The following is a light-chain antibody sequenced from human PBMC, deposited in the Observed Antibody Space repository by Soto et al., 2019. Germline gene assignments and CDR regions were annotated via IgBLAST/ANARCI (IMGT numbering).Light chain of an antibody. CDR3: QQYGTSPLT. J-gene: IGKJ3*01. CDR1: ENVYINS. CDR2: GAA. V-gene: IGKV3-20*01. Sequence: EIVLTQSPGTLSLSPWEGATLSCRASENVYINSLAWYQQKPGQPPRLLIYGAATRASAVPDRFSGSGSGADFTLTINGLEPEDFAVHYCQQYGTSPLTFGPGTRVD.